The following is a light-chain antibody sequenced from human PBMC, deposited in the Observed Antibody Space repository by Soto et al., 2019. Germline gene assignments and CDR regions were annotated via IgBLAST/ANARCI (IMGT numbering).Light chain of an antibody. CDR1: QSVRSN. CDR3: QQYNNWPPWT. V-gene: IGKV3-15*01. Sequence: ETVMTQSPDTLSVSPGERATLSCRASQSVRSNLAWYQQKPAQAPRLLIYGASTRATGIPARFSGSGSGTEFTLTISSLQSEDFAVYYCQQYNNWPPWTFGQGTKVDIK. CDR2: GAS. J-gene: IGKJ1*01.